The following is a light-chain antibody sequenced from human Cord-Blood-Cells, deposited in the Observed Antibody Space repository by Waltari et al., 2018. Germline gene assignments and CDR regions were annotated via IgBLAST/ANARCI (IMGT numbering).Light chain of an antibody. Sequence: AIRMTPSPSSLSASTGDRVPITCRASQGIRSYLAWYQQKPGKAPKLLIYAASTLQSGVPSRFSGSGSGTDFTLTISCLQSEDFATYYCQQYYSYPITFGQGTRLEIK. CDR1: QGIRSY. V-gene: IGKV1-8*01. CDR2: AAS. CDR3: QQYYSYPIT. J-gene: IGKJ5*01.